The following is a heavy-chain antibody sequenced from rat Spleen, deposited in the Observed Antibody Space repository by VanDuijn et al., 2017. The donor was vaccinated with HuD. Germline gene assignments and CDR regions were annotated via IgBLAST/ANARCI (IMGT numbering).Heavy chain of an antibody. Sequence: QVQLKESGPGLVQPSQTLSLTCTVSGFSLTSNGVSWVRQPPGKGLEWIAAISSGGSTYYNSALKSRMSISRDTSKSQVFLKMNSRQTEDTAIYVCTRVNYGVYSDYWGQGVMVTVAS. CDR2: ISSGGST. CDR1: GFSLTSNG. V-gene: IGHV2S12*01. D-gene: IGHD1-11*01. CDR3: TRVNYGVYSDY. J-gene: IGHJ2*01.